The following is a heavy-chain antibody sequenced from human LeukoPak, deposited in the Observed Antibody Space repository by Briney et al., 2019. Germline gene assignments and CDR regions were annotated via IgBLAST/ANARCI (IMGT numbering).Heavy chain of an antibody. J-gene: IGHJ2*01. CDR2: IYCCGSTGYSGST. Sequence: LETLSLSCTVSDGSITSSYWTWIRQPPGKGLEWIGYIYCCGSTGYSGSTNYNPSLKSRVTISVDSTKNQFSLKLSSVTASDTAIYYFARGPGAVATDWYFDLWGRGTLVTVSS. V-gene: IGHV4-59*01. D-gene: IGHD6-19*01. CDR3: ARGPGAVATDWYFDL. CDR1: DGSITSSY.